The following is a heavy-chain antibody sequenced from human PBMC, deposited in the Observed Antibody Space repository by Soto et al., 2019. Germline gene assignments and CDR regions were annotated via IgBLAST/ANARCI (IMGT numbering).Heavy chain of an antibody. CDR2: ISYDGSNK. D-gene: IGHD3-9*01. CDR3: AKDFYDLLTGLNY. J-gene: IGHJ4*02. V-gene: IGHV3-30*18. CDR1: GFTFSTYG. Sequence: QVQLVESGGGVVQPGRSLRLSCAASGFTFSTYGMHWVRQAPGKGLEWVALISYDGSNKHYADSGKGRFTISRDNSKNTLYLQMNSLRAEDTAVYYCAKDFYDLLTGLNYWGKGTLVTVSS.